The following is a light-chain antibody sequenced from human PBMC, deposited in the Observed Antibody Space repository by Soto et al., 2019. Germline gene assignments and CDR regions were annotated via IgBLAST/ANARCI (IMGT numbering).Light chain of an antibody. V-gene: IGKV1-5*01. J-gene: IGKJ1*01. CDR1: QSISSW. CDR2: DAS. Sequence: DIQMTQSPSTLSASVGDRVTITCRASQSISSWLAWYQQKTGKAPKILIYDASSLESGVPSRFSGSGSGTEFTLTITTLQPDDFATYFCQLYNRNTWSFGPGTKVDIK. CDR3: QLYNRNTWS.